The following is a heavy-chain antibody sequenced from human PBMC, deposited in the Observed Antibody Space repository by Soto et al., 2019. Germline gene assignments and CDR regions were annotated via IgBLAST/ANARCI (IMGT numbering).Heavy chain of an antibody. CDR2: INPKSGAT. CDR3: ARDRTTGTRWDYYYYGLDV. CDR1: GYSFTGYY. J-gene: IGHJ6*02. Sequence: ASVKVSCKASGYSFTGYYMHWARQAPGQGLEWMGWINPKSGATNYAQNFQGRLTVTRVTSIGTAFMELSRLRSDDTAVYYCARDRTTGTRWDYYYYGLDVWGQGTTVTVSS. V-gene: IGHV1-2*02. D-gene: IGHD1-1*01.